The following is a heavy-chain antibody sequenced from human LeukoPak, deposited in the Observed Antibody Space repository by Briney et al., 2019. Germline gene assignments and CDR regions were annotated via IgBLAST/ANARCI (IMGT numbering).Heavy chain of an antibody. D-gene: IGHD3-3*01. V-gene: IGHV3-23*01. CDR1: GFTFSSYA. J-gene: IGHJ6*04. CDR2: ISGSGGST. CDR3: AKGLRFLEWLGV. Sequence: PGGSLRLSCAASGFTFSSYAMSWVRQAPGKGLEWVSAISGSGGSTYYADSVKGRFTISRDNSKNTLYLRMNSLRAEDTAVYYRAKGLRFLEWLGVWGKGTTVTVSS.